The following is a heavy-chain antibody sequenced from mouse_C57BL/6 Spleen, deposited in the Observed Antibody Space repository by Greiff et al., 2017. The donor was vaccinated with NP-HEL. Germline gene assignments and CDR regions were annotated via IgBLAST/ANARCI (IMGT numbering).Heavy chain of an antibody. Sequence: QVQLQQSGAELARPGASVKLSCKASGYTFTSYGISWVKQRTGQGLEWIGEIYPRSGNTYYNEKFKGKATLTADKSSSTAYMELRSLTSEDSAVYFCARGDYDYDEFAYWGQGTLVTVSA. J-gene: IGHJ3*01. CDR2: IYPRSGNT. D-gene: IGHD2-4*01. V-gene: IGHV1-81*01. CDR1: GYTFTSYG. CDR3: ARGDYDYDEFAY.